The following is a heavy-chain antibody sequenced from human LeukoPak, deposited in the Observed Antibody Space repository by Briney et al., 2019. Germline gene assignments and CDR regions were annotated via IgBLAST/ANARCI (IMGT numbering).Heavy chain of an antibody. J-gene: IGHJ6*03. CDR3: AKLGLAVAGTFVNYYYYYMDV. CDR1: GFTFDDYG. V-gene: IGHV3-30*02. CDR2: IRYDGSNK. D-gene: IGHD6-19*01. Sequence: GGSLRLSCAASGFTFDDYGMSWVRQAPGKGLEWVAFIRYDGSNKYYADSVKGRFTISRDNSKNTLYLQMNSLRAEDTAVYYCAKLGLAVAGTFVNYYYYYMDVWGKGTTVTISS.